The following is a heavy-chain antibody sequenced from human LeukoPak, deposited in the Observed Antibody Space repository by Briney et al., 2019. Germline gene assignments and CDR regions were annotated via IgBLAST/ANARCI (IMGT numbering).Heavy chain of an antibody. D-gene: IGHD1/OR15-1a*01. CDR2: IIPMLGTA. J-gene: IGHJ4*02. CDR1: GYTFTSYD. CDR3: ARDSNIDGFDY. Sequence: ASVKVSCKASGYTFTSYDINWVRQAPGQGLEWMGGIIPMLGTANYAQRFQGRVTITTDESTSTAYMEVSSLRSEDTAVYYCARDSNIDGFDYWGQGTLVTVSS. V-gene: IGHV1-69*05.